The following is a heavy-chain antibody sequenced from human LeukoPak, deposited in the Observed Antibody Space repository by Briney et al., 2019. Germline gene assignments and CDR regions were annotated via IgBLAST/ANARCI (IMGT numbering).Heavy chain of an antibody. D-gene: IGHD6-13*01. Sequence: SETLSLTCTVSGGSISSSSYYWGWIRQPPGKGLEWIGSIYYSGSTYYNPSLKSRVTISVDTSKNQFSLKLSSVTAADTAVYYCARESSSWFGGGIDWGQGTLVTVSS. CDR3: ARESSSWFGGGID. J-gene: IGHJ4*02. V-gene: IGHV4-39*02. CDR1: GGSISSSSYY. CDR2: IYYSGST.